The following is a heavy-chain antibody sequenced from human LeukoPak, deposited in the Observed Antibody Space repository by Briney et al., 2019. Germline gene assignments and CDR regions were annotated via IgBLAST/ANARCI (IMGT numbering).Heavy chain of an antibody. D-gene: IGHD5-12*01. Sequence: PGGSLRLSCAASGFTFSSYWMSWVRQAPGKGLEWVANIKQDGSEKYYVDSVKGRFTISRDNAKNSLYLQMNSLRAEDTAVYYCARERTGYSGYEFDYWGQGTLVTVSS. CDR2: IKQDGSEK. CDR3: ARERTGYSGYEFDY. CDR1: GFTFSSYW. V-gene: IGHV3-7*01. J-gene: IGHJ4*02.